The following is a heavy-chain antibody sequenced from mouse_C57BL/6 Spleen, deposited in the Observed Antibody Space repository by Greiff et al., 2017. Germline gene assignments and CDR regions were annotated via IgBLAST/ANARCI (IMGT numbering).Heavy chain of an antibody. CDR2: IYPGGGYT. CDR3: ARGYYGSSSYFDY. D-gene: IGHD1-1*01. V-gene: IGHV1-63*01. CDR1: GYTFTNYW. Sequence: QVQLQQSGAGLVRPGTSVKMSCKASGYTFTNYWIGWAQQGPGHGLEWIGDIYPGGGYTNYNEKLKGKATLTADKSSSTDYMQFSSLTSEDSAIYYSARGYYGSSSYFDYWGQGTTLTVSS. J-gene: IGHJ2*01.